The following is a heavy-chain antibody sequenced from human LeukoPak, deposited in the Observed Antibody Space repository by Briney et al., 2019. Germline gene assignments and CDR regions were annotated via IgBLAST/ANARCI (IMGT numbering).Heavy chain of an antibody. J-gene: IGHJ4*02. Sequence: PGGSLRLSCAASGFTFSSYAMSWVRQAPGKGLEWVSAISGSGGSTYYADSVKGRFTISRDNSKDTLYPRMNSLRAEDTAVYYCAKGPWELPEFDDWGQGTLVTVSS. CDR1: GFTFSSYA. D-gene: IGHD1-26*01. CDR3: AKGPWELPEFDD. CDR2: ISGSGGST. V-gene: IGHV3-23*01.